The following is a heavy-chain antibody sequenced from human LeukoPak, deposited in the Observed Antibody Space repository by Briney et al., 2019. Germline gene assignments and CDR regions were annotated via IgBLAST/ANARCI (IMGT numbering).Heavy chain of an antibody. CDR2: IKEDGSEK. CDR1: GFTFSSYR. Sequence: GGSLRLSCAASGFTFSSYRMSWVRQAPGKGLEWVANIKEDGSEKKYVDSVKGRFTISRDNAKNSLYLQMNSLKDEDTAVYYCARAVVYSSGTHWGRGTLVSVSA. V-gene: IGHV3-7*02. D-gene: IGHD3-10*01. J-gene: IGHJ4*02. CDR3: ARAVVYSSGTH.